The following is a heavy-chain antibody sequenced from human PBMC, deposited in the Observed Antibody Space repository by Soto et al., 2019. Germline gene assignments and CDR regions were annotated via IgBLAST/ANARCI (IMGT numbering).Heavy chain of an antibody. CDR2: INSDGSST. CDR1: GLTFSSYW. D-gene: IGHD2-2*01. CDR3: ARGGGYCSSTSCYDGDCSGGSCYFVYYYYGMDV. V-gene: IGHV3-74*01. J-gene: IGHJ6*02. Sequence: AAGCLRLSCAASGLTFSSYWMHWVRQAPGKGLVWVSRINSDGSSTSYADSVKGRFTISRDNAKNTLYLQMNSLRAEDKAVYYCARGGGYCSSTSCYDGDCSGGSCYFVYYYYGMDVWGQGTTVTVSS.